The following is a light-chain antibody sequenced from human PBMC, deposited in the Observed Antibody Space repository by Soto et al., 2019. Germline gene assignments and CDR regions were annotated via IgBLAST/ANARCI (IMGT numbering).Light chain of an antibody. V-gene: IGLV2-14*03. CDR1: SSDVGAYNF. CDR3: SAYTVSRTYV. CDR2: NVY. J-gene: IGLJ1*01. Sequence: QSVLTQPASVSGSPGQSRTISWTGTSSDVGAYNFVSWHQQHPGKAPKLMIYNVYDRPSGISYRFSGSKSGNTASLTISGLKGEDEADYYCSAYTVSRTYVFGTGTKVNVL.